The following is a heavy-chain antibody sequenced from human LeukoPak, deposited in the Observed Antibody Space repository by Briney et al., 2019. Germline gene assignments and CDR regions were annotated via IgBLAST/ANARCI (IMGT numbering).Heavy chain of an antibody. CDR3: ARPPGYYDSSGYYYRDYYYGMDV. CDR2: INHSGST. J-gene: IGHJ6*02. CDR1: GGSFSGYY. Sequence: SETLSLTCAVYGGSFSGYYWSWIRQPPGKGLEWIGEINHSGSTNYNPSLKSRVTISVDTSKNQFSLKLSSVTAADTAVYYCARPPGYYDSSGYYYRDYYYGMDVWGQGTTVTVSS. D-gene: IGHD3-22*01. V-gene: IGHV4-34*01.